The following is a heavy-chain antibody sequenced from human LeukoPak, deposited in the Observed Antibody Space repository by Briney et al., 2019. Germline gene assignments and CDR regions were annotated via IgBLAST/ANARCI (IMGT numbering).Heavy chain of an antibody. CDR2: VYYGRTT. CDR3: VRHDGRGGATMGAFDS. Sequence: PSETLSLTCTVYAASFMSSSHHWGWIRQSPGKGLEWIGTVYYGRTTYYNPSLDGRVTISLDTSANHFSLQLNSVTAADTAVYYCVRHDGRGGATMGAFDSWGQGSLVTVSS. V-gene: IGHV4-39*01. J-gene: IGHJ5*01. CDR1: AASFMSSSHH. D-gene: IGHD5-12*01.